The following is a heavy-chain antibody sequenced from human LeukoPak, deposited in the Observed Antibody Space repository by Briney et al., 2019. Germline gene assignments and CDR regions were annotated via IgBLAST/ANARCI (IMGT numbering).Heavy chain of an antibody. D-gene: IGHD5-12*01. V-gene: IGHV4-59*08. J-gene: IGHJ4*02. Sequence: SETLSLTCTVSGGSISSYYWSWIRQPPGKGLEWIGYIYYSGSTYYNPSLKSRVTISVDTSKNQFSLKLSSVTAADTAVYYCARALRGYSGYDIDYWGQGTLVTVSS. CDR1: GGSISSYY. CDR3: ARALRGYSGYDIDY. CDR2: IYYSGST.